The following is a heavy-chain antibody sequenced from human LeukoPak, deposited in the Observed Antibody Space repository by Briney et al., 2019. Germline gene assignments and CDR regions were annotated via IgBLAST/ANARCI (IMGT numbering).Heavy chain of an antibody. V-gene: IGHV3-7*01. J-gene: IGHJ6*03. D-gene: IGHD6-13*01. CDR1: GFTFSTFW. CDR2: IKQDGSEK. Sequence: GGSLRLSCAASGFTFSTFWMSWVRQAPGKGLEWVANIKQDGSEKYYVDSVKGRFTISRDNAKNSLYLQMNSLRAEDTAVYYCARCVVKPGYSSSWYTYYYYYYMDVWGKGTTVTVSS. CDR3: ARCVVKPGYSSSWYTYYYYYYMDV.